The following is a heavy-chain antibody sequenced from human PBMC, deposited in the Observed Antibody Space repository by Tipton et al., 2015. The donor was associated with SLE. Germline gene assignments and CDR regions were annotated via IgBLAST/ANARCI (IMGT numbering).Heavy chain of an antibody. V-gene: IGHV4-39*07. CDR3: ARGPTGSSAREDT. D-gene: IGHD2-2*01. J-gene: IGHJ4*02. CDR1: GGSISSSSYY. CDR2: IYHSGST. Sequence: TLSLTCTVSGGSISSSSYYWGWIRQPPGKGLEWIGEIYHSGSTNYNPSLKSRVTISLDTSKNQFSLKLSSVTAADTAVYYCARGPTGSSAREDTWGQGTLVTVSS.